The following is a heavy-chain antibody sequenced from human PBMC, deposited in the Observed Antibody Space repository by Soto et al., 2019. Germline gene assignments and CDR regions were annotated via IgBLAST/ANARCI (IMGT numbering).Heavy chain of an antibody. Sequence: EVQLLESAGGLVQPGGSLRLSCAASGFTFSSYAMSWVGQAPGKGLEWVSAISGSGGSTYYADSVKGRFTISRDNSKNTLYLQMNSLRAEDTAVYYCARRSSGWYFDYWGQGTLVTVSS. CDR2: ISGSGGST. CDR1: GFTFSSYA. CDR3: ARRSSGWYFDY. D-gene: IGHD6-19*01. V-gene: IGHV3-23*01. J-gene: IGHJ4*02.